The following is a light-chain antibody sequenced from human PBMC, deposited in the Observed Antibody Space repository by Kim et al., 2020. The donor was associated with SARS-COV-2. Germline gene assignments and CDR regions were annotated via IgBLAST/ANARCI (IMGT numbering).Light chain of an antibody. CDR3: QQRSNWFLT. J-gene: IGKJ3*01. CDR1: QSVSSY. Sequence: LYPGERATLSCRASQSVSSYLAWYQQKPGQAPRLLIYDASNRATGIPARFSGSGSGTDFTLTISSLEPEDFAVYYCQQRSNWFLTFGPGTKVDIK. CDR2: DAS. V-gene: IGKV3-11*01.